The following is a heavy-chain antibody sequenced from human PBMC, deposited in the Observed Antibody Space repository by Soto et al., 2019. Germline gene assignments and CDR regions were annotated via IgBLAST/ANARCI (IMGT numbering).Heavy chain of an antibody. Sequence: GGSLRLSCAASRFTFSSYAISWVRQAPWKGLEWVSLISGSADRTYYTDSVTGRFTISRDNSKNTLYLQMSSLRPQNTTVYYCERDPSLSGVNTHADFDYGGQETLVTSPQ. CDR2: ISGSADRT. CDR1: RFTFSSYA. D-gene: IGHD2-8*01. CDR3: ERDPSLSGVNTHADFDY. J-gene: IGHJ4*02. V-gene: IGHV3-23*01.